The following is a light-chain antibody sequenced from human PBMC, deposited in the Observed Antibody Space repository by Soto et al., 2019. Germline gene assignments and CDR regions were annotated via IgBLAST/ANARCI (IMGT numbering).Light chain of an antibody. J-gene: IGLJ1*01. CDR1: SSDVGSYDL. CDR3: CSYAGSSTSLYV. Sequence: QSVLTQPASVSGSPGQSITISCTGTSSDVGSYDLVSWYQQHPGKAPKLMIYEGSKRPSGVSNRFSGSKSGNTASLTISGLQAEDGADYYCCSYAGSSTSLYVFGTGTKVTVL. V-gene: IGLV2-23*01. CDR2: EGS.